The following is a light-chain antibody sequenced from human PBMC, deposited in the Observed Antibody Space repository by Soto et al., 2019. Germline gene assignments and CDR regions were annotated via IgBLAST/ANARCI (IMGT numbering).Light chain of an antibody. Sequence: QSVLTQPPSVSGVPGQKITISCTGSRSNIGAGYYVHWYQQFRGTAPKLLIYGNKNRPSGVPDRFSGSKSGTSASLAITGLQAEDEADYFCQSYDSGFSGLVFGGGTQLTVL. CDR2: GNK. V-gene: IGLV1-40*02. CDR3: QSYDSGFSGLV. J-gene: IGLJ3*02. CDR1: RSNIGAGYY.